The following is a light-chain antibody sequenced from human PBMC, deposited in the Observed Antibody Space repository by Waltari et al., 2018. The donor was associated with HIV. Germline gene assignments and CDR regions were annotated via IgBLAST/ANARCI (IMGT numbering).Light chain of an antibody. CDR1: RRDVGAYNF. CDR3: SSYAGPNHLL. V-gene: IGLV2-8*01. CDR2: GVN. Sequence: QSALTQPPSASGSPGQSVTFSCTGTRRDVGAYNFVSWYQQHPGKAPNLIIYGVNQRPAGVPDRFSGSKSGNTASLTVSGLQADDEADYYCSSYAGPNHLLFGGGTKLTVL. J-gene: IGLJ2*01.